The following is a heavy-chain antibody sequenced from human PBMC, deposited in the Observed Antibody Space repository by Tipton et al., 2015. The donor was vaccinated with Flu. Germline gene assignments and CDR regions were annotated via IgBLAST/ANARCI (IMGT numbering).Heavy chain of an antibody. V-gene: IGHV4-4*07. D-gene: IGHD5-12*01. CDR2: ISTSGST. Sequence: TLSLTCAVYGGSFTSSYWSWIRQPAGKGLEWIGRISTSGSTNYNASLVSRVTMSRDTSKNHFSLRLSSATAADTALYYCARDLRGCSGYTGGDAFDLWGPGIMVTVSS. J-gene: IGHJ3*01. CDR3: ARDLRGCSGYTGGDAFDL. CDR1: GGSFTSSY.